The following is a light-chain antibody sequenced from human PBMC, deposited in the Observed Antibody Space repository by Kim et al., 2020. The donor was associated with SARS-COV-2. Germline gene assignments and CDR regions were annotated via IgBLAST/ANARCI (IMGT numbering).Light chain of an antibody. Sequence: PGETVTPTCGSSTGAVTSGHYPYWFPQKPGQAPRTLIYHTTNRRSWTPARFSGSLLGGKAALTLSGAQPEDEAEYYCLLFYSGAGIFGGGTQLTVL. V-gene: IGLV7-46*01. CDR3: LLFYSGAGI. CDR1: TGAVTSGHY. CDR2: HTT. J-gene: IGLJ2*01.